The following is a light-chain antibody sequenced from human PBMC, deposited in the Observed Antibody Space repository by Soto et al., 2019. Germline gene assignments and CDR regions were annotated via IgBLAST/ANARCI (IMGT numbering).Light chain of an antibody. CDR1: QSVSSSY. CDR3: QQYGTSPQT. Sequence: EIVLTQSPGTLSLSPGEGATLSCRASQSVSSSYLAWYQQKPGQSPRLLIYGASSRATGIPDRFSGSGSGTDFTLTISRLEPEDVAVYYCQQYGTSPQTFGPGTRVDMK. J-gene: IGKJ3*01. CDR2: GAS. V-gene: IGKV3-20*01.